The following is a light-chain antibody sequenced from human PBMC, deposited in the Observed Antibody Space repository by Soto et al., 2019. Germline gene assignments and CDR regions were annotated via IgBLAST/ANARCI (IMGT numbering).Light chain of an antibody. CDR3: QFGT. Sequence: DIQMTQSPSSLSASVGDRVTITCRASQGISNYLAWYQQKPGKVPKLLIYAASTLQSGVPSRFSGSGPGTDFTLTISSLQPEDVATYYCQFGTFGQGTKVEIK. V-gene: IGKV1-27*01. CDR2: AAS. CDR1: QGISNY. J-gene: IGKJ1*01.